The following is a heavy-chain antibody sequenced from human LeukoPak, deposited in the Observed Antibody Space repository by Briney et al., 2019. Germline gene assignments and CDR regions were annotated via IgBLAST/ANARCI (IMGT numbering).Heavy chain of an antibody. CDR3: ARLYCGSTSCQSCFDS. CDR2: INQDGGRK. D-gene: IGHD2-2*01. J-gene: IGHJ4*02. Sequence: GGSLRLSCAASGFTFSTYWMTWVRQGPGKGLEWVANINQDGGRKYYVDSVKGRFTISRDNAKNSLYLQMNSLRAEDTAVYYCARLYCGSTSCQSCFDSWGQGTLVTVSS. CDR1: GFTFSTYW. V-gene: IGHV3-7*05.